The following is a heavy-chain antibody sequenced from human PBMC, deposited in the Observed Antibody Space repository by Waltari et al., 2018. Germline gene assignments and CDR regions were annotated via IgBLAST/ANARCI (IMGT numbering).Heavy chain of an antibody. CDR2: ISYDGSKK. V-gene: IGHV3-30-3*01. D-gene: IGHD2-15*01. CDR3: AREGWNCSGGSCYSYYFDY. J-gene: IGHJ4*02. CDR1: GFTFSSYA. Sequence: QVQLVESGGGVVQPGRSQRLSCAASGFTFSSYALPWVRQAPGKGQDWVAVISYDGSKKYYADSVKGRFTSSRDNSKNTLYLQMNSLRAEDTAVYYCAREGWNCSGGSCYSYYFDYWGQGTLVTVSS.